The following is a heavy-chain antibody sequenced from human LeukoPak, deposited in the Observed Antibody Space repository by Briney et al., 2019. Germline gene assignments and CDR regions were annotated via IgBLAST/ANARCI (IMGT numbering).Heavy chain of an antibody. D-gene: IGHD3-9*01. Sequence: GGSLRLSCAASGFTFSSYAMSWVRQAPGKGLEWVSAISGSGGSTYYADSVKGRFTISRDNPKNTLYLQMNSLRAEDTAVYYCAKAVAELRYFDWPFDYWGQGTLVTVSS. CDR2: ISGSGGST. V-gene: IGHV3-23*01. CDR3: AKAVAELRYFDWPFDY. CDR1: GFTFSSYA. J-gene: IGHJ4*02.